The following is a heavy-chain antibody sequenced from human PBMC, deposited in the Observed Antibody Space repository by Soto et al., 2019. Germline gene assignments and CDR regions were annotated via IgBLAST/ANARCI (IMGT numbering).Heavy chain of an antibody. Sequence: SQTLSLTCAISGDSFSSNSAGWNWIRQTPSRGLEWLGRTYYKSKWFINYAESVKSRITINPDTSKNQFSLQLDSLTPEDTAVYYCARGSWDDFSGHYYMDVWGKGTTVTVSS. CDR1: GDSFSSNSAG. CDR2: TYYKSKWFI. CDR3: ARGSWDDFSGHYYMDV. D-gene: IGHD1-1*01. V-gene: IGHV6-1*01. J-gene: IGHJ6*03.